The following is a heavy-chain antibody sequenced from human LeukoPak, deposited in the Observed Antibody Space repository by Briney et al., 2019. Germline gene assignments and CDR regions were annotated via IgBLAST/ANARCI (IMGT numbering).Heavy chain of an antibody. CDR2: IYNSGTT. D-gene: IGHD2-2*01. Sequence: PSETLSLTCTVSGASISRYYWSWIRQSPGKGLEWIGYIYNSGTTNYNPSLKSRVAMSLDTSKSQFSLRLRSVTAADTALYFCAGGGYCSSSSCFAPLFDWWGRGTLVTVSS. V-gene: IGHV4-59*01. CDR3: AGGGYCSSSSCFAPLFDW. CDR1: GASISRYY. J-gene: IGHJ4*02.